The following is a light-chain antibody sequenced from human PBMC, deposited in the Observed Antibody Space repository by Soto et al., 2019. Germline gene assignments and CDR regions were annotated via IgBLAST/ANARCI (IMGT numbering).Light chain of an antibody. CDR1: QSVSSN. J-gene: IGKJ5*01. V-gene: IGKV3-20*01. CDR3: QQYGSSPIT. CDR2: GAS. Sequence: EIVMAQSPATLSVAPGERATLSFRASQSVSSNLAWYQQKPGQAPRLLIYGASSRATGIPDRFSGSGSGTDFTLTISRLEPEDFAVYYCQQYGSSPITFGQGTRLE.